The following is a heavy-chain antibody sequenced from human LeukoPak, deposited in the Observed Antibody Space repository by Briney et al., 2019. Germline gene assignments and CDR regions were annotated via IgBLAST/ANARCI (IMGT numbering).Heavy chain of an antibody. D-gene: IGHD1-14*01. CDR3: ARGAIPAVLYYFDY. CDR1: GFTVSSNF. V-gene: IGHV3-66*01. CDR2: IFSGGTI. Sequence: GGSLRLPCAASGFTVSSNFMSWVRQAPGKGLEWVSVIFSGGTIYYADSVKGRFTISRDNSKNTLYLQINNLRAEDTAVYYCARGAIPAVLYYFDYWGQGSLVTVSS. J-gene: IGHJ4*02.